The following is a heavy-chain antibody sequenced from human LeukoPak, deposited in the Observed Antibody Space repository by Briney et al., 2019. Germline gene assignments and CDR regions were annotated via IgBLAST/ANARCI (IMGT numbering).Heavy chain of an antibody. V-gene: IGHV3-23*01. CDR3: AKSQRITMVRAPLDY. CDR2: ISGSGGST. D-gene: IGHD3-10*01. Sequence: GGSLRLSCAASRFTFSSYGMHWVRQAPGKGLEWVSAISGSGGSTYYADSVKGRFTISRDNSKNTLYLQMNSLRAEDTAVYYCAKSQRITMVRAPLDYWGQGTLVTVSS. CDR1: RFTFSSYG. J-gene: IGHJ4*02.